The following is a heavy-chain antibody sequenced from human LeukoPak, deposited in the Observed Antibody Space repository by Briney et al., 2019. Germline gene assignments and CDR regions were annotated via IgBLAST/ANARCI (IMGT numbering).Heavy chain of an antibody. CDR2: IYYSGST. D-gene: IGHD1-7*01. V-gene: IGHV4-31*03. J-gene: IGHJ6*02. CDR3: ASLRPITGTTDYGMDV. CDR1: GGSISSGGYS. Sequence: SETLSLTCTVSGGSISSGGYSWSWIRQHPGKGLEWIGYIYYSGSTYYNPSLKSRVTISVDTSKNQFSLKLSSVTAADTAVYYCASLRPITGTTDYGMDVWGQGTTVTVSS.